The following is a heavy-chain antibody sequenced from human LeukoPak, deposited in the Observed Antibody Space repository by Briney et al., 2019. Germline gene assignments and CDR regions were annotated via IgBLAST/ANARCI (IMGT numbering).Heavy chain of an antibody. CDR2: ISAYNGNT. Sequence: ASVKVSCKASGYTFTSYGISWVRQAPGQGLEWMGWISAYNGNTNYAQKLQGRVTMTTDTSTSTAYMELRSLRSDGTAVCYCARVEMATITIDPWGQGTLVTVSS. J-gene: IGHJ5*02. D-gene: IGHD5-24*01. V-gene: IGHV1-18*01. CDR1: GYTFTSYG. CDR3: ARVEMATITIDP.